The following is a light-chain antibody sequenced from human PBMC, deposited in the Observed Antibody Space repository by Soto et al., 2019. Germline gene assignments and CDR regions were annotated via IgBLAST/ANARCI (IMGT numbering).Light chain of an antibody. Sequence: EIVLTQSPATLSLSPGERATLSCRASQSVSSYLSWYQQKPGQAPRLLIYDASTRATSILARFSGSGSGTDFPLTITSLQPEDFAVYCCQQRRNWPSTFGGGTKVEIK. V-gene: IGKV3-11*01. J-gene: IGKJ4*02. CDR1: QSVSSY. CDR2: DAS. CDR3: QQRRNWPST.